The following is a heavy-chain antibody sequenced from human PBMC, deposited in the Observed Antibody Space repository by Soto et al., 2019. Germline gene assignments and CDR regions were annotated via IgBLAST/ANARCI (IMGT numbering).Heavy chain of an antibody. J-gene: IGHJ5*02. CDR3: GRGGFCSIPSSRPYPFDP. V-gene: IGHV3-64*01. CDR1: GFTFSSYA. D-gene: IGHD2-2*01. CDR2: ISSNGGST. Sequence: GGSLRLSCAASGFTFSSYAMHWVRQAPGKGLEYVSAISSNGGSTYYANSVKGRFTISRDNSKNTLYLQMGSLRAEDMAVYYCGRGGFCSIPSSRPYPFDPWAQGTLVTVSP.